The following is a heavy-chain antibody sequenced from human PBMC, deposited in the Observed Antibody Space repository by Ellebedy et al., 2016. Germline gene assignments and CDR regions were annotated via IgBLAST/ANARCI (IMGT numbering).Heavy chain of an antibody. Sequence: ASVKVSCXASGYSFSSYGITWVRQAPGQVPEWLGWINGHDGHINFGQKFRDRLTLTTDTLTNTASMELRSLTADDTAVYYCVRDFDFTCDYWGQGTLVIVSS. V-gene: IGHV1-18*01. CDR3: VRDFDFTCDY. D-gene: IGHD3-3*01. J-gene: IGHJ4*02. CDR1: GYSFSSYG. CDR2: INGHDGHI.